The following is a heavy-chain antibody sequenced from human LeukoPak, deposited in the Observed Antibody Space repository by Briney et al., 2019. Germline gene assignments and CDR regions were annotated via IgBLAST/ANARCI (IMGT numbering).Heavy chain of an antibody. Sequence: PGGSLRLSCVGSGFTFRSHAMSWVRQAPGKGLEWVSYISSSSSTIYYADSVKGRFTISRDNAKNSLYLQMNSLRAEDTAVYYCARDTWVAVAGLFDYWGQGTLVTVSS. CDR1: GFTFRSHA. J-gene: IGHJ4*02. V-gene: IGHV3-48*01. CDR3: ARDTWVAVAGLFDY. CDR2: ISSSSSTI. D-gene: IGHD6-19*01.